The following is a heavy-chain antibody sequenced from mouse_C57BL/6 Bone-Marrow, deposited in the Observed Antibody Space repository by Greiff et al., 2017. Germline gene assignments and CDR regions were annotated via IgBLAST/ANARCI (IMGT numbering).Heavy chain of an antibody. V-gene: IGHV14-4*01. CDR1: GFNIKDDY. Sequence: VQLQQSGAELVRPGASVKLSCTASGFNIKDDYMHWVKQRPEQGLEWIGWIDPENGDTEYASKFQGKATITADTSSNTAYLQLSSLTSEDTAVYYCTTDGNYDYWGQGTTRTVSS. J-gene: IGHJ2*01. D-gene: IGHD2-1*01. CDR3: TTDGNYDY. CDR2: IDPENGDT.